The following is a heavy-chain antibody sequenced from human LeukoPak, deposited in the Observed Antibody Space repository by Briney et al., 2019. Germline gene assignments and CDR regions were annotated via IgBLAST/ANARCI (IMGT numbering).Heavy chain of an antibody. Sequence: PGRSLRLSCAASGFTFSSYGMDWVRQAPGKGLEWVAVIWYDGSNKYYAESVKGRFTISRDNSKNTLYLQMNSLRAEDTAVYYCARADSRWLQSRGDYWGQGTLVTVSS. CDR1: GFTFSSYG. CDR2: IWYDGSNK. J-gene: IGHJ4*02. CDR3: ARADSRWLQSRGDY. D-gene: IGHD5-24*01. V-gene: IGHV3-33*01.